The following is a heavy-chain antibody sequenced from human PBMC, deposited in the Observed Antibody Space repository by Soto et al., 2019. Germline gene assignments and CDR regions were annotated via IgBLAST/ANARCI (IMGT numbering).Heavy chain of an antibody. D-gene: IGHD6-6*01. CDR2: IIPIFGTA. CDR3: ARVPDSSSSPFDY. V-gene: IGHV1-69*13. CDR1: GGTFSSYT. Sequence: VASVKVSCKASGGTFSSYTISWVRQAPGQGLEWMGGIIPIFGTANYAQKFQGRVTITADESTSTAYMELSSLRSEDTAVYYCARVPDSSSSPFDYWGQGTLVTVSS. J-gene: IGHJ4*02.